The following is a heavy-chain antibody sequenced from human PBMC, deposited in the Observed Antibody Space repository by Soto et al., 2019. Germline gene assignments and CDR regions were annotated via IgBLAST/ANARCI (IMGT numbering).Heavy chain of an antibody. CDR3: ARDLAKGGGSAGFDY. J-gene: IGHJ4*02. CDR2: INPKSGGT. CDR1: GYTFTVYY. V-gene: IGHV1-2*02. D-gene: IGHD1-26*01. Sequence: QVQLVQSGAEVKKPGASVNVSCKASGYTFTVYYMHWVRQAPGQGLEWMGWINPKSGGTMYPQKFQGRVTMTWDTSISTAYMAMTRLRSDETAVYSCARDLAKGGGSAGFDYWGQGTLVTVSS.